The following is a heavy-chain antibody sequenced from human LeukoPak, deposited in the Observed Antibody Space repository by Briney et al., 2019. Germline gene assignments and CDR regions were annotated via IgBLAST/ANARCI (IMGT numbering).Heavy chain of an antibody. V-gene: IGHV3-74*01. J-gene: IGHJ4*02. D-gene: IGHD3-3*01. CDR2: TNRDGSST. CDR3: ARDSVEWYIFDY. Sequence: GGSLRLSCAASGFTFSSYWMHWVRQAPGKGPVWVARTNRDGSSTAYADSVKGRFTISKDNAKNTLYLLMNSLRAEDTAVYYCARDSVEWYIFDYLGQGTLVTVSS. CDR1: GFTFSSYW.